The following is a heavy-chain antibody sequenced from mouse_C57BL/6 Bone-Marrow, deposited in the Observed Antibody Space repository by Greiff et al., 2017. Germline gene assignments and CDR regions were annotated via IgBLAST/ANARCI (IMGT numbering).Heavy chain of an antibody. CDR1: GFTFSSYG. V-gene: IGHV5-6*01. Sequence: EVKLMESGGDLVKPGGSLKLSCAASGFTFSSYGMSWVRPTPDKRLEWVATISSGGSYTYYPDSVKGRFTISRDNAKNTLYLQMSSLKSEDTAMYYCARQSEAMDYWGQGTSVTVSS. CDR3: ARQSEAMDY. J-gene: IGHJ4*01. CDR2: ISSGGSYT.